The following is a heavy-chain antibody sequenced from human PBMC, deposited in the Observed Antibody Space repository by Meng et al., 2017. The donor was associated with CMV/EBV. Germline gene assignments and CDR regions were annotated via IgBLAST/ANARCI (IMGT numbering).Heavy chain of an antibody. CDR2: TPYDGNKK. CDR1: GLSLSNYA. J-gene: IGHJ4*02. Sequence: GESLKISCAVSGLSLSNYAIHWVRQAPGKGLEWVAVTPYDGNKKYYAGSVKGRFTISRDNPKNTLFLQMNSLRADDTAVYYCARDSEYGDFKFDQWGQGTLVTVSS. V-gene: IGHV3-30*04. CDR3: ARDSEYGDFKFDQ. D-gene: IGHD4-17*01.